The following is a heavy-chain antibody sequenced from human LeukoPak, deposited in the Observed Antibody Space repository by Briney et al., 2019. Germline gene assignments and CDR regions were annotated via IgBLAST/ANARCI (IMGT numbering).Heavy chain of an antibody. CDR1: GFTFDDYG. CDR3: ARVDYDRSGYYRYYFDD. J-gene: IGHJ4*02. Sequence: GGSLRLSCVASGFTFDDYGMTWVRQAPGKGLEWVSGINWNGGSTGYADSVKGRFTISRDNVRNSLSLQMNSLRAEDTALYYCARVDYDRSGYYRYYFDDWGLGTLVTVSS. V-gene: IGHV3-20*04. CDR2: INWNGGST. D-gene: IGHD3-22*01.